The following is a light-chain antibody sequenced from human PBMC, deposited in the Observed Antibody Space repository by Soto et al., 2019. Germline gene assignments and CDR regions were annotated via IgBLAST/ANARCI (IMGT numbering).Light chain of an antibody. CDR1: NSDVGGYNY. CDR2: DVI. V-gene: IGLV2-14*01. J-gene: IGLJ1*01. Sequence: QSVLTQPASVSGSPGQSITISCTGTNSDVGGYNYVSWYQQYPGEDPKIMIYDVINRPSGVSNRFSGSKSGKTASLTISGHQAEYEAAYYCGSYRTNSPYVFGTVTKFTVL. CDR3: GSYRTNSPYV.